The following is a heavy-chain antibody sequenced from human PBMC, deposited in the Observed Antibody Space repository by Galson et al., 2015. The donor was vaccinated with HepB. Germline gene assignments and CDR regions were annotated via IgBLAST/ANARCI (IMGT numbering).Heavy chain of an antibody. Sequence: SVKVSCKASGVGSPSYSITWLRQSPGQGLEWLGGIIPVFETTYYAQHFQGRVSFSADSSTHIAFMELRSLTSDDTAIYYCARAESDHSYYFYMDVWGEGTTVTVSS. D-gene: IGHD3-16*01. CDR2: IIPVFETT. CDR3: ARAESDHSYYFYMDV. CDR1: GVGSPSYS. V-gene: IGHV1-69*13. J-gene: IGHJ6*03.